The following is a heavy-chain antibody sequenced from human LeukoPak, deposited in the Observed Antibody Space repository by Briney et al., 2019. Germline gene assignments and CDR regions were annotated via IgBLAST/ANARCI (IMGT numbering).Heavy chain of an antibody. CDR3: ARAQGQAMVRGVITGWFDP. J-gene: IGHJ5*02. D-gene: IGHD3-10*01. CDR1: GFTFSSYG. V-gene: IGHV3-33*01. CDR2: IWYDGSNK. Sequence: QAGGSLRLSCAASGFTFSSYGMHWVRQAPGKGLEWVAVIWYDGSNKYYADSVKGRFTISRDNSKNTLYLQMNSLRAEDTAVYYCARAQGQAMVRGVITGWFDPWGQGTLVTVSS.